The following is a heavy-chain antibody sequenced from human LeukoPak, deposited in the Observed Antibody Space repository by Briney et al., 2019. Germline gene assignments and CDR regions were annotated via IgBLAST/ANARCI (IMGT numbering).Heavy chain of an antibody. CDR1: GFTFDDYA. D-gene: IGHD6-13*01. V-gene: IGHV3-9*03. Sequence: SLKISCAASGFTFDDYAMHWVRQAPGKGLEWVSGISWNSGSIGYADSVKGRFTISRDNAKNSLYLQMNSLRAEDMALYYCAKSSGYSSSWALDYWGQGTLVTVSS. J-gene: IGHJ4*02. CDR3: AKSSGYSSSWALDY. CDR2: ISWNSGSI.